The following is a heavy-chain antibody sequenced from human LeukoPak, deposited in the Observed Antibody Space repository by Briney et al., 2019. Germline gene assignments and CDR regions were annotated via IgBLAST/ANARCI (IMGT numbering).Heavy chain of an antibody. CDR3: AKEFVRSYYYVFDY. J-gene: IGHJ4*02. CDR1: EFTFSTYG. D-gene: IGHD3-10*02. CDR2: IRNDGNEK. Sequence: EGSLRLSCAASEFTFSTYGIHWVRQAPGKGLEWVAFIRNDGNEKYFADSVQGRFTISRDNSENTLYLQMNSLRTEDTALYYCAKEFVRSYYYVFDYWGQGTLVTVSS. V-gene: IGHV3-30*02.